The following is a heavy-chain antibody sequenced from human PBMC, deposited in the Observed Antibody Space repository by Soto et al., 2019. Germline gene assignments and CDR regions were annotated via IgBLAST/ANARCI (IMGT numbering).Heavy chain of an antibody. J-gene: IGHJ6*03. D-gene: IGHD5-18*01. CDR2: INHSGST. CDR3: ARGQGIYSYASFYYYYYMDV. Sequence: SETLSLTCAVYGGSFSGYYWSWIRQPPGKGLEWIGEINHSGSTNYNPSLKSRVTISVDTSKNQFSLKLSSVTAADTAVYYCARGQGIYSYASFYYYYYMDVWGKGTTVTVSS. CDR1: GGSFSGYY. V-gene: IGHV4-34*01.